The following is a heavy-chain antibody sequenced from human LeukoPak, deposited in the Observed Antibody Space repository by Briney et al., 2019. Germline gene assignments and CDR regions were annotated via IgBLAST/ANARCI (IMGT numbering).Heavy chain of an antibody. V-gene: IGHV3-23*01. J-gene: IGHJ4*02. D-gene: IGHD5-24*01. Sequence: GGSLRLSCAASGFTFSSYAMSWVRQAPGKGLEWVSAISGSGGSTYYADSVKGRFTISRDNSKNTLYLQMNSLRAEGTAVYYCAKLSRDGYNWDKFFDYWGQGTLVTVSS. CDR2: ISGSGGST. CDR3: AKLSRDGYNWDKFFDY. CDR1: GFTFSSYA.